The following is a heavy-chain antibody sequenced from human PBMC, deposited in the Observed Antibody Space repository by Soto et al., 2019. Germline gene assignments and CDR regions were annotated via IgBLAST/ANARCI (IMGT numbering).Heavy chain of an antibody. CDR1: GDSFISYW. J-gene: IGHJ6*02. Sequence: PGEFLKISCKGSGDSFISYWISWVRQMPGKGLEWMGRIDPSDSYTNYSPSFQGHVTISADKSISTAYLQWSSLKASDTAMYYCAAPKQLSMGYYYGMDVWGQGTTVTVS. CDR2: IDPSDSYT. D-gene: IGHD2-2*01. V-gene: IGHV5-10-1*01. CDR3: AAPKQLSMGYYYGMDV.